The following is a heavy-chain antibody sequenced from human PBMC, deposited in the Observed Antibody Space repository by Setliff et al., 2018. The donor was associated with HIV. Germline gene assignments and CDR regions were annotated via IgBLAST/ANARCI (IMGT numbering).Heavy chain of an antibody. D-gene: IGHD6-19*01. CDR2: ISGNSGTI. J-gene: IGHJ5*02. CDR1: GFTFSDYS. V-gene: IGHV3-48*01. Sequence: LRLSCAASGFTFSDYSMNWVRQAPGKGLEWISFISGNSGTIYSAYSMRGRFTISRDNAKNSLYLQMNSLRAEDTAVYYCAKDRQAVAGWFDPWGQGTLVTVSS. CDR3: AKDRQAVAGWFDP.